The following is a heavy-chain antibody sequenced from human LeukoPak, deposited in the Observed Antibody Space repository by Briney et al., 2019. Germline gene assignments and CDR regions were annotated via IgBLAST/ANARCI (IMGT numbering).Heavy chain of an antibody. CDR3: ARDSGKYSSSRYRPAKQTKFDY. J-gene: IGHJ4*02. Sequence: SETLSLTCTVSGGSISSSSYYWGWIRQPPGKGLEWIGSIYYSGSTYYNPSLKSRVTISVDTSKNQFSLKLSSVTAADTAVYYCARDSGKYSSSRYRPAKQTKFDYWGQGTLVTVSS. V-gene: IGHV4-39*07. D-gene: IGHD6-13*01. CDR1: GGSISSSSYY. CDR2: IYYSGST.